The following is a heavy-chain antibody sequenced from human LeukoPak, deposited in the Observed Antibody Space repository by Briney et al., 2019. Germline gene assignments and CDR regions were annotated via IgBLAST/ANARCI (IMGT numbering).Heavy chain of an antibody. CDR3: ATAPYDYVWGSYRHNRYYFDY. V-gene: IGHV4-34*01. Sequence: SETLSLTCAVYGGSFSGYYWSWIRQPPGKGLEWIGEINHSGSTNYNPSLKSRVTISVDTSKNQFSLKLSSVTAADTAVYYRATAPYDYVWGSYRHNRYYFDYWGQGTLVTVSS. CDR2: INHSGST. J-gene: IGHJ4*02. D-gene: IGHD3-16*02. CDR1: GGSFSGYY.